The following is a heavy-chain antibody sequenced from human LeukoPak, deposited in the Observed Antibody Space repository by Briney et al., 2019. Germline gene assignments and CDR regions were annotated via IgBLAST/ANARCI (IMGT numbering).Heavy chain of an antibody. D-gene: IGHD4-11*01. CDR2: ISGSGGST. Sequence: GGSLRLSCAASGFTFSSYAMSWVRQAPGKGLEWVSAISGSGGSTYYADSVKGRFTISRDNSKNTLYLQMNSLRAEDTAVYYCAKPFNTDYSNYYYMDVRGKGTTVTVSS. J-gene: IGHJ6*03. CDR1: GFTFSSYA. V-gene: IGHV3-23*01. CDR3: AKPFNTDYSNYYYMDV.